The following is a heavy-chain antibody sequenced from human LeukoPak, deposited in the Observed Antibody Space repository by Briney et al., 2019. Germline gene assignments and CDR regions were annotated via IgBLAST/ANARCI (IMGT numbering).Heavy chain of an antibody. V-gene: IGHV3-64*01. CDR2: ISSNGGST. J-gene: IGHJ4*02. CDR3: ARDAGFCSGGSCPRYYFDY. CDR1: GFTFSSYA. Sequence: GGSLRLSCAASGFTFSSYAMHWVRQAPGKGLEYVSAISSNGGSTYYANTVKGRFTISRDNSKKTLYLQMGSLRAEDMAVYYCARDAGFCSGGSCPRYYFDYWGQGTLVTVSS. D-gene: IGHD2-15*01.